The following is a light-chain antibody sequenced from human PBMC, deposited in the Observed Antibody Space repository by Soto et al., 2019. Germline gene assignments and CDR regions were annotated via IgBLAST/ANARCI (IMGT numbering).Light chain of an antibody. Sequence: DIQMTQSPSSLSASVGDRVTITCRASQGIDRWLAWYQQKPGKAPKVLIYAASSLRSGVPSRFSGSGSGTDFSLTTSSLKPEDLATYYCKQSKSFPLTLGGGTKVDIK. V-gene: IGKV1-12*01. J-gene: IGKJ4*01. CDR3: KQSKSFPLT. CDR2: AAS. CDR1: QGIDRW.